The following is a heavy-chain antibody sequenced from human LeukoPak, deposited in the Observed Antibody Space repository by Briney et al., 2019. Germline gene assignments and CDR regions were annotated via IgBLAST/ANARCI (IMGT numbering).Heavy chain of an antibody. V-gene: IGHV3-30*02. J-gene: IGHJ4*02. CDR3: AKDFRYCSSTSCYRLD. Sequence: GGSLRLSCAASGFTFSSYGMHWVRQAPGKGLEWVAFIRYDGSNKYYADSVKGRFTISRDNFKNTLYLQMNSLRAEDTAVYYCAKDFRYCSSTSCYRLDWGQGTLVTVSS. CDR1: GFTFSSYG. D-gene: IGHD2-2*01. CDR2: IRYDGSNK.